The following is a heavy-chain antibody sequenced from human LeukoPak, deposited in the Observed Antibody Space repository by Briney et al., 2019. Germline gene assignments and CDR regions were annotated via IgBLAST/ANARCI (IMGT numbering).Heavy chain of an antibody. V-gene: IGHV3-74*01. Sequence: PGGSLRLSCTASGFTFSNYWMHWVRQAPGKGLVWVSRINSDGSGTTYADSVKGRFTISRDNAKSTLYLQMNGLRAEDTAVYYCVRAGFSNPYYFDYWGQGTLVTVSS. CDR1: GFTFSNYW. CDR2: INSDGSGT. J-gene: IGHJ4*02. CDR3: VRAGFSNPYYFDY. D-gene: IGHD3-3*01.